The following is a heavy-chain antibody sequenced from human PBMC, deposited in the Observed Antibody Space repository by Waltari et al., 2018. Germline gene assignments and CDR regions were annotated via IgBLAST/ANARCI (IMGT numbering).Heavy chain of an antibody. J-gene: IGHJ4*02. D-gene: IGHD5-12*01. V-gene: IGHV4-59*01. CDR2: IYDSRAT. Sequence: QVQLRESGPGLVKPSETLSLTCTVSGGSMNTYYWTWIRQPPGKGLEYIGYIYDSRATNYTPCLKSRITISIDTSMNQFDRKVTSVTAADTAVYYCARGVRAPSGYGTELDYWGQGTMVTVSS. CDR1: GGSMNTYY. CDR3: ARGVRAPSGYGTELDY.